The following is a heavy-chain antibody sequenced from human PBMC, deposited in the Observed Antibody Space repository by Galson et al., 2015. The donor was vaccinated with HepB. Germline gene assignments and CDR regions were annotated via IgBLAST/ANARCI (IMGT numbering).Heavy chain of an antibody. CDR3: AKVAVKGLGDYWYFDL. Sequence: SLRLSCAASGFTFSSYAMSWVRQAPGKGLEWVSAISASGDSTNYAGSVKGRFTISRDSFKDTLHLQMSSLRAEDTAVYFCAKVAVKGLGDYWYFDLWGRGTLVTVAS. D-gene: IGHD3-10*01. J-gene: IGHJ2*01. CDR2: ISASGDST. CDR1: GFTFSSYA. V-gene: IGHV3-23*01.